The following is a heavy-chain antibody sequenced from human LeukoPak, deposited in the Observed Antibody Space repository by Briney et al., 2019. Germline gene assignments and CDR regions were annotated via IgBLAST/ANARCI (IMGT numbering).Heavy chain of an antibody. D-gene: IGHD6-19*01. Sequence: GGSLRLSCAASGFTFSSYAMHWVRQAPGKGLEWVAVISYDGSNKYYADSVKGRFTISRDNSKNTLYLQMNSLRAEDTAVYYCARVQGWGTGYSSGWYYYYGMDVWGRGTTVTVSS. CDR3: ARVQGWGTGYSSGWYYYYGMDV. CDR2: ISYDGSNK. CDR1: GFTFSSYA. J-gene: IGHJ6*02. V-gene: IGHV3-30-3*01.